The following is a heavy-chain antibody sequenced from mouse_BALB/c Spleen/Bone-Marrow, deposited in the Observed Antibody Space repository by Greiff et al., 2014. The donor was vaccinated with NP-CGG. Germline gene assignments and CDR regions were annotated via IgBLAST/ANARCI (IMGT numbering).Heavy chain of an antibody. CDR1: GYTFTDYY. J-gene: IGHJ4*01. V-gene: IGHV1-77*01. D-gene: IGHD4-1*01. CDR3: ARDWDYYAMDY. Sequence: LEESGAELARPGASVKLSCKASGYTFTDYYINWVKQRTGQGLEWIGEIYPGSGNTYYNEKFKGKATLTADKSSSTAYMQLSSLTYEDSAVYFCARDWDYYAMDYWGQGTSVTVSS. CDR2: IYPGSGNT.